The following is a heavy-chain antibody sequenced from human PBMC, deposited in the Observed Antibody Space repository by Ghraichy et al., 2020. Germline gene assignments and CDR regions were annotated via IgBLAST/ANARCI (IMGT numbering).Heavy chain of an antibody. V-gene: IGHV4-4*07. Sequence: SETLSLTCTVSGGSISSYYWSWIRQPAGKGLEWIGRIYTSGSTNYNPSLKSRVTMSVDTSKNQFSLKLSSVTAADTAVYYCARGYYYDSSGYLKAAFDIWGQGTMVTVSS. D-gene: IGHD3-22*01. CDR2: IYTSGST. J-gene: IGHJ3*02. CDR3: ARGYYYDSSGYLKAAFDI. CDR1: GGSISSYY.